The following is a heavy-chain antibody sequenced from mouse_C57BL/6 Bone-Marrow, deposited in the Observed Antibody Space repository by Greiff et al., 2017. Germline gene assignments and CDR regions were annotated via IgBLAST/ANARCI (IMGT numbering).Heavy chain of an antibody. J-gene: IGHJ3*01. CDR1: DYAFPSQD. Sequence: EVQLQESGAGLVQPGESLKLSCESNDYAFPSQDMYWVSKTPEKRLELVAAINSDGGSTNYPDTIERRFIISRDKTKKTLYLQVGSLRSEDAALYYHGASYWGQGTLVTVSA. CDR2: INSDGGST. V-gene: IGHV5-2*01. CDR3: GASY.